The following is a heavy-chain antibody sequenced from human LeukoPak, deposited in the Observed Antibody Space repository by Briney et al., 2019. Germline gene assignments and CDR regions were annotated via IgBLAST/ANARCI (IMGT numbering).Heavy chain of an antibody. CDR1: GGSISSSSYY. J-gene: IGHJ4*02. CDR2: IYYSGST. V-gene: IGHV4-39*07. CDR3: ARDHSRGIDY. D-gene: IGHD1-1*01. Sequence: PSETLSLTCTVSGGSISSSSYYWGWIRQPPGKGLEWIGSIYYSGSTYYNPSLKSRVTISVDTSKNQFSLKLSSVTAADTAVYYCARDHSRGIDYWGQGTLVTVSS.